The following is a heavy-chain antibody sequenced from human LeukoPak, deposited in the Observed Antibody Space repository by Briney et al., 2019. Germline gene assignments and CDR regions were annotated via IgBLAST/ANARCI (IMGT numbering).Heavy chain of an antibody. CDR3: ASLIAAAGFDY. CDR2: IWYDGSNK. D-gene: IGHD6-13*01. Sequence: PGGSLRLSCAASGFTFSSYGMHWVRQAPGKGLEWVAVIWYDGSNKYYADSVKGRFTISRDNSKNTLYLQMNSLRAEDTAVYYCASLIAAAGFDYWGQGTLVTVSS. CDR1: GFTFSSYG. V-gene: IGHV3-33*01. J-gene: IGHJ4*02.